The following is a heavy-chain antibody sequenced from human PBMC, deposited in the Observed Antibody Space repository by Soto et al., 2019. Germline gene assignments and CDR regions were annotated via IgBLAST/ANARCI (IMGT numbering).Heavy chain of an antibody. J-gene: IGHJ4*02. CDR3: ARGPFREGLLLELEYYFDY. Sequence: QVQLVQSGAEVKKPGSSVKVSCKASGGTFSSYAISWVRQAPGQGLEWMGGIIPIFGTANYAQKFQGRVTITADESTSTAYMELSSLRSEVTAVYYCARGPFREGLLLELEYYFDYWGQGTLVTVSS. D-gene: IGHD1-7*01. CDR2: IIPIFGTA. CDR1: GGTFSSYA. V-gene: IGHV1-69*01.